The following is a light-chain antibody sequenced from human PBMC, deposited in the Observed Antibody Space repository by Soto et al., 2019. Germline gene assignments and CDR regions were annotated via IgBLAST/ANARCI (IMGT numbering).Light chain of an antibody. CDR1: QDVSND. Sequence: DIQMTQSPPSLSASVGDRVTITCRASQDVSNDWGWFQQKPGKAPKRLIFGASNLESGVPSRFSGTGSGTEFILTITNLQPEDFATYYCLQPTYIWSFGQGTKVDIK. J-gene: IGKJ1*01. V-gene: IGKV1-17*02. CDR3: LQPTYIWS. CDR2: GAS.